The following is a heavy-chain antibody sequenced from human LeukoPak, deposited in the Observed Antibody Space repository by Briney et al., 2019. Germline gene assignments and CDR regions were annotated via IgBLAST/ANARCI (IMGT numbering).Heavy chain of an antibody. CDR3: ARDFENNCSGGSCYPYYFDY. V-gene: IGHV3-21*01. CDR2: ISSSSSYI. CDR1: GFTFDDYS. J-gene: IGHJ4*02. Sequence: GGSLRLSCAASGFTFDDYSMNWVRQAPGKGLEWVSSISSSSSYIYYADSVKGRFTISRDNAKNSLYLQMNSLRAEDTAVYYCARDFENNCSGGSCYPYYFDYWGQGTLVTVSS. D-gene: IGHD2-15*01.